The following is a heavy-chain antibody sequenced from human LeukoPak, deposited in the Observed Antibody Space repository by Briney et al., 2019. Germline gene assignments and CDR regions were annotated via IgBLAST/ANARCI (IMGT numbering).Heavy chain of an antibody. Sequence: SETLSLTCTVSGGSISSGSYYWTWIRQPAGKGLEWIGRIYTSGSTNYNPSLKSRVTISVDTSKKQISLKLSSVTPADTAGYYFTRDGAPYSTGWYYWGQGALVTVSS. D-gene: IGHD6-19*01. J-gene: IGHJ4*02. CDR2: IYTSGST. V-gene: IGHV4-61*02. CDR3: TRDGAPYSTGWYY. CDR1: GGSISSGSYY.